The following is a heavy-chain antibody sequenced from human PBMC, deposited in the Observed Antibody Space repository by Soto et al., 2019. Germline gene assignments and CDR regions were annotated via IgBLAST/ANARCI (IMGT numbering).Heavy chain of an antibody. CDR3: ARDADSRGWYLQFPYYDYGMDG. CDR2: ISAYNGNT. V-gene: IGHV1-18*01. Sequence: QVQLVQSGAEVKKPGASVKVSCKASGYTFTSYGISWVRQAPGQGLEWMGWISAYNGNTNYAQKLQGRVTMTTDTSTSTAYMELRSLRSDDTAVYYCARDADSRGWYLQFPYYDYGMDGWGQGTTVTVSS. D-gene: IGHD6-19*01. J-gene: IGHJ6*02. CDR1: GYTFTSYG.